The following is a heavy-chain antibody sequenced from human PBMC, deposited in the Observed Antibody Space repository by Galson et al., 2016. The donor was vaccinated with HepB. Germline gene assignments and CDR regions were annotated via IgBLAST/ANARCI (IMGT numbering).Heavy chain of an antibody. CDR1: GFTLGAYW. CDR3: ARVEEESSGWYPFYYYFNGLDV. CDR2: INGDGSSI. D-gene: IGHD6-19*01. J-gene: IGHJ6*02. Sequence: SLRLSCAGSGFTLGAYWMHWVRQVPRKGLVWVSRINGDGSSITYADSVKGRFTISRDNAKNTVYLQMNSLRAEDTAVYYCARVEEESSGWYPFYYYFNGLDVWGQGTTVTVS. V-gene: IGHV3-74*01.